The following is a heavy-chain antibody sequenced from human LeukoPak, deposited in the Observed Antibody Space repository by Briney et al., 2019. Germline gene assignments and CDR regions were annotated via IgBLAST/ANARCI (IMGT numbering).Heavy chain of an antibody. CDR3: ARAPLSGTYYTDAFDI. CDR1: GGSFSGYY. CDR2: INHSGST. V-gene: IGHV4-34*01. D-gene: IGHD1-26*01. J-gene: IGHJ3*02. Sequence: SETLSLTCAVYGGSFSGYYWSWIRQPPGKGLEWIGEINHSGSTNYNPSLKSRVTISVDTSKNQFSLKLSSVTAADTAVYFCARAPLSGTYYTDAFDIWGQGTMVTVSS.